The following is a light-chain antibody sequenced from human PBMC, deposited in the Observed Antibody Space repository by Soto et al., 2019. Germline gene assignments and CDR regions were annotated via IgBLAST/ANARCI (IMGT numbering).Light chain of an antibody. CDR2: RNN. V-gene: IGLV1-47*01. CDR1: SSNIGSNY. CDR3: AAWDDSLSGL. Sequence: QSVLTQPPSASGTPGQTVTISCSGSSSNIGSNYVYWYQQLPGTAPILLIYRNNQRPSGVPDRFSGSKSGTSASLAISGLRSEDEADYYCAAWDDSLSGLFGGGTKLTVL. J-gene: IGLJ2*01.